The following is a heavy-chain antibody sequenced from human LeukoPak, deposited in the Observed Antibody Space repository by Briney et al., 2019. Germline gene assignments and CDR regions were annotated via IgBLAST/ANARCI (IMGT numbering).Heavy chain of an antibody. J-gene: IGHJ6*02. CDR2: IHPGDSDT. D-gene: IGHD6-13*01. V-gene: IGHV5-51*01. CDR1: GYSFTTYW. Sequence: GESLKISCKGSGYSFTTYWIAWVRQMPGKGLEWMGIIHPGDSDTRYSPSFQGQVTISADKSISTAYLQWTSLKASDTAMYYCARPGIAAAGGVYYGMDVWGQGTTVTVFS. CDR3: ARPGIAAAGGVYYGMDV.